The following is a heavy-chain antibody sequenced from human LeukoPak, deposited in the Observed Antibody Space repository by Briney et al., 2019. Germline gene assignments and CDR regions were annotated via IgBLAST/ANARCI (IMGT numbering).Heavy chain of an antibody. Sequence: GGSLRLSCAASGFTFSGSAMYWVRQASGKGLEWVGRIRSKANSYATAYAASVKGRFTISRDDSKNTAYLQMNSLKTEDTAVYYCTRPPPEYDILTGNNWFDPWGQGTLVTVSS. CDR1: GFTFSGSA. J-gene: IGHJ5*02. V-gene: IGHV3-73*01. CDR2: IRSKANSYAT. D-gene: IGHD3-9*01. CDR3: TRPPPEYDILTGNNWFDP.